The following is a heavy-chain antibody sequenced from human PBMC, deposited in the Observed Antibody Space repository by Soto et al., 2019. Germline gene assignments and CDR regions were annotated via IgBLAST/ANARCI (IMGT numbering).Heavy chain of an antibody. Sequence: SETLSLTCTVSGGTISSGGYYWSWIRQHPGKGLEWIGYIYYSGSTYYNPSLKSRVTISVDTSKNQFSLKLSSVTAADTAVYYCARDRYYYDQSDALDIWGQGTMVTVSS. J-gene: IGHJ3*02. D-gene: IGHD3-22*01. CDR2: IYYSGST. V-gene: IGHV4-31*03. CDR3: ARDRYYYDQSDALDI. CDR1: GGTISSGGYY.